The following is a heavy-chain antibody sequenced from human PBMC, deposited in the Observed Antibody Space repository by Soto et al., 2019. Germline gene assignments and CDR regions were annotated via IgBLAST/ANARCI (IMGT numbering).Heavy chain of an antibody. Sequence: QVQLVQSGGEVKKPGASVKVSCKTSGYSFTTYGISWVRQAPGQELEWMGWISGYNGNTHYAQKFQGRVSMTTDTSTSTAYMELRSLRSDDTAVYYCAREGPAPYYYYGMDVWGQGTTVTVSS. CDR3: AREGPAPYYYYGMDV. J-gene: IGHJ6*02. V-gene: IGHV1-18*01. CDR1: GYSFTTYG. CDR2: ISGYNGNT.